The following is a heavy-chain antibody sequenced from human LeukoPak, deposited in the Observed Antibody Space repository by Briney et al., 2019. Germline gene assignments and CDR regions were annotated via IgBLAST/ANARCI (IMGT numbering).Heavy chain of an antibody. D-gene: IGHD6-13*01. J-gene: IGHJ6*03. CDR1: GYTFTGYY. Sequence: ASVKVSCKASGYTFTGYYMHRVRQAPGQGLEWMGWINPNSGGTNYAQKFQGRVTMTRDTSISTAYMELSRLRSDDTAVYYCARVIAAAPQYYYYMDVWGKGTTVTVSS. CDR2: INPNSGGT. CDR3: ARVIAAAPQYYYYMDV. V-gene: IGHV1-2*02.